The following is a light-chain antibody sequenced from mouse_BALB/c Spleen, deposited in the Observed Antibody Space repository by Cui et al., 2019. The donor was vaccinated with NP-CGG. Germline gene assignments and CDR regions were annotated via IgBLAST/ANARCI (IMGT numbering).Light chain of an antibody. V-gene: IGLV1*01. Sequence: QVVVTQESALITSPGETVTLTFRSSTGAVTTSNYANWVQEKPDHLFTGLIGGTNNRAPGVPARFSGSLIGDKAALTITGTQTEDEAIYFCALWYSNHWVFGGGTKLTVL. J-gene: IGLJ1*01. CDR1: TGAVTTSNY. CDR2: GTN. CDR3: ALWYSNHWV.